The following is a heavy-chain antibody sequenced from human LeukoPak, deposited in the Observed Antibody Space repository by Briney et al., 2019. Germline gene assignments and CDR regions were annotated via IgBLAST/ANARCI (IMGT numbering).Heavy chain of an antibody. D-gene: IGHD3-16*02. CDR2: ISAYNGNT. CDR1: GYTFTSYG. J-gene: IGHJ4*02. V-gene: IGHV1-18*01. Sequence: ASVKVSCKASGYTFTSYGISWVRQAPGQGLEWMGWISAYNGNTNYAQKLQGRVTMTTDTSTSTAYMELRSLRSDDTAVYYCARDDDYVWGSYRRPDYWGQGTLVTVSS. CDR3: ARDDDYVWGSYRRPDY.